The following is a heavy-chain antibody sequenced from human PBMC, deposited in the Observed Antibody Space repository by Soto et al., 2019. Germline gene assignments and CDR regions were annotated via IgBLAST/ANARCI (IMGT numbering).Heavy chain of an antibody. J-gene: IGHJ6*02. V-gene: IGHV1-69*18. CDR2: LIPMFGTT. CDR3: ARVSQYQSHAMDV. CDR1: GGTFNSYG. Sequence: QVQLVQSGAEVKKPGSSVKVSCKASGGTFNSYGVSWVRQAPGQGLEWMGTLIPMFGTTNYAERFQGRVTITADESTGTAYMELSSLRSEDTAVYFCARVSQYQSHAMDVWGQGTTVTVSS.